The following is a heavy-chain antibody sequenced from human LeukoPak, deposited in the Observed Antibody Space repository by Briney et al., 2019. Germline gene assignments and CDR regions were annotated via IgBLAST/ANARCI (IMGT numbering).Heavy chain of an antibody. J-gene: IGHJ4*02. D-gene: IGHD5-24*01. CDR3: ARRGDGSGYFDY. CDR1: GFTFSSYA. CDR2: ISGSGGST. V-gene: IGHV3-23*01. Sequence: GGSLRLSCAASGFTFSSYAMSWVRQAPGKGLEWVSAISGSGGSTYYADSVKGRFTISRDKAKNTVYLQMNSLRAEDTAVYYCARRGDGSGYFDYWGQGTLVTVSS.